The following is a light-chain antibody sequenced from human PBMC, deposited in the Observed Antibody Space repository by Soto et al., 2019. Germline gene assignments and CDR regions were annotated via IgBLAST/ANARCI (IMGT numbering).Light chain of an antibody. V-gene: IGKV3-15*01. CDR3: QQYNNLPPYT. CDR2: GAS. J-gene: IGKJ2*01. Sequence: EIILTQSPASLSVSPGERATLSCRASQSVNNNLAWYQQKPGQAPRLLIYGASTRATGIPGRFRGSGSGTAVTLTTTSLQYDDFTVYFCQQYNNLPPYTFGQGTKLEIK. CDR1: QSVNNN.